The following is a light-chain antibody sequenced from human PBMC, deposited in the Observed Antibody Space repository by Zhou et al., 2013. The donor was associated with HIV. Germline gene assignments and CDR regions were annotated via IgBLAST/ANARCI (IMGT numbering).Light chain of an antibody. CDR3: QQYGSSPAWT. CDR1: QTFSSTY. CDR2: GAS. J-gene: IGKJ1*01. V-gene: IGKV3-20*01. Sequence: EIVLTQSPGTLSLSPGERATLSCRASQTFSSTYLAWYQQKPGLAPRLLIYGASSRATGIPDRFSGSGSGTDFTLTISRLEPEDFAVYYCQQYGSSPAWTFGQGTKVEIK.